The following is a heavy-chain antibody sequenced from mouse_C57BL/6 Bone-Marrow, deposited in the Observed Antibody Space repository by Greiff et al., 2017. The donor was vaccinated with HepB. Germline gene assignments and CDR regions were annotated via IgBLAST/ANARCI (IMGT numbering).Heavy chain of an antibody. CDR3: ARSYYYGSSFDY. CDR1: GYTFTDYN. CDR2: INPNNGGT. J-gene: IGHJ2*01. V-gene: IGHV1-22*01. Sequence: EVQLQQSGPELVKPGASVKMSCKASGYTFTDYNMHWVKQSHGKSLEWIGYINPNNGGTSYNQKFKCKATLTVNKSSSTAYMELRSLTSEDSAVYYCARSYYYGSSFDYWGQGTTLTVSS. D-gene: IGHD1-1*01.